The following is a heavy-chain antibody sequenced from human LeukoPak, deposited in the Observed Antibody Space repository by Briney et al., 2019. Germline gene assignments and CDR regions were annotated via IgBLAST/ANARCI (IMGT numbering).Heavy chain of an antibody. CDR2: ISSSGSTI. D-gene: IGHD6-25*01. V-gene: IGHV3-48*04. Sequence: GGSLRLSCAASGFTFSNYAMSWVRQAPGKGLEWVSYISSSGSTIYYADSVKGRFTISRDNAKNSLYLQTNSLRAEDTAVYYCASVGFDAFDIWGQGTMVTVSS. J-gene: IGHJ3*02. CDR1: GFTFSNYA. CDR3: ASVGFDAFDI.